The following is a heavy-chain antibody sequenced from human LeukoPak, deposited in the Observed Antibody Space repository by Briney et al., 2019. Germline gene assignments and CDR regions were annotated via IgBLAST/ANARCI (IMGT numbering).Heavy chain of an antibody. V-gene: IGHV4-4*07. D-gene: IGHD3-16*01. J-gene: IGHJ1*01. CDR1: GGSISSYY. Sequence: PSETLSLTCTVSGGSISSYYWSWIRQPAGKGLEWIGRIDTSGNTNYKPSLKSRVTISLDASKNQFFLRLTSVTAADTAMYFCARDGASVQLQLWGPGTLVTVSS. CDR3: ARDGASVQLQL. CDR2: IDTSGNT.